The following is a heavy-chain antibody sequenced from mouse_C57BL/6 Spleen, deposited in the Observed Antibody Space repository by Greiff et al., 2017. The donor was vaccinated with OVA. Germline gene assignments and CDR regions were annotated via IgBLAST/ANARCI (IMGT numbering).Heavy chain of an antibody. CDR3: AGGWYFDV. CDR1: GYSITSGYY. V-gene: IGHV3-6*01. Sequence: EVQLQESGPGLVKPSQSLSLTCSVTGYSITSGYYWNWIRQFPGNKLEWMGYISYDGSNNYNPSLKNRISITRDTSKNQFFLKLNSVTTEDTATYYCAGGWYFDVWGTGTTVTVSS. J-gene: IGHJ1*03. CDR2: ISYDGSN.